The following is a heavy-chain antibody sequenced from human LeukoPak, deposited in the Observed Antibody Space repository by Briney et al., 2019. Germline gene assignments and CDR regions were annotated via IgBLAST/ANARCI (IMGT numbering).Heavy chain of an antibody. CDR1: GYTFTSYD. CDR2: MNPNSGNT. J-gene: IGHJ4*02. V-gene: IGHV1-8*01. D-gene: IGHD6-13*01. CDR3: ARGLLPSIAAAGTGWYFDY. Sequence: ASVKVSCKASGYTFTSYDINWVRQATGLGLEWMGWMNPNSGNTGYAQKFQGRVTITMNTSISTADMELSSLRSEDTAVYYCARGLLPSIAAAGTGWYFDYWGQGTLVTVSS.